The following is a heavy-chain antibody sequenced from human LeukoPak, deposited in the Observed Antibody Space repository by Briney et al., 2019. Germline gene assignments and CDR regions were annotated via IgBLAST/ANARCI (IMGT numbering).Heavy chain of an antibody. CDR3: AKHYGDYVGFFDY. J-gene: IGHJ4*02. CDR2: IDPSDSYT. Sequence: PGESLKISCKGSGYSFTNYWISWVRQMSGKGLEWMGTIDPSDSYTNYRPSFQGHVTISADKSISTAYLQWSSLKASDTAMYYCAKHYGDYVGFFDYWGQGTLVTVSS. CDR1: GYSFTNYW. D-gene: IGHD4-17*01. V-gene: IGHV5-10-1*01.